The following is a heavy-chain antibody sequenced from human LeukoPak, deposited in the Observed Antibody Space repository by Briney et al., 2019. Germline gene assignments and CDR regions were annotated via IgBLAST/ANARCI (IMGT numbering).Heavy chain of an antibody. J-gene: IGHJ4*02. D-gene: IGHD1-20*01. V-gene: IGHV3-49*04. CDR1: GFTFGDYA. Sequence: PGRSLRLCCTASGFTFGDYAMSWVRQAPGKGLEWVGFIRSKAYGGTTEYAASVKGRFTISRDDSKSIAYLQMNSLKTEDTAVYYCTREGITKYHYFDYWGQGTLVTVSS. CDR3: TREGITKYHYFDY. CDR2: IRSKAYGGTT.